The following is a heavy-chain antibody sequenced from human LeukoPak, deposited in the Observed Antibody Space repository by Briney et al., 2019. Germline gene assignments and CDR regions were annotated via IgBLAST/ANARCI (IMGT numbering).Heavy chain of an antibody. V-gene: IGHV1-18*01. J-gene: IGHJ4*02. Sequence: ASVKVSCKASNYTLISYGISWVRQAPGQGLEWMGWISAYNGNTNYAQKVQGRVTMTTDTSTSTAYMELRSLRSDDTAVYYCARDKYRSGWFRGFDYWGQGTLVTVSS. D-gene: IGHD6-19*01. CDR3: ARDKYRSGWFRGFDY. CDR1: NYTLISYG. CDR2: ISAYNGNT.